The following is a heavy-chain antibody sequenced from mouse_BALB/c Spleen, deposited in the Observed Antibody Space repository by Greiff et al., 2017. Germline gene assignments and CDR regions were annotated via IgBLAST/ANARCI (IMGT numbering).Heavy chain of an antibody. Sequence: EVQGVESGGGLVQPGGSRKLSCAASGFTFSSFGMHWVRQAPEKGLEWVAYISSGSSTIYYADTVKGRFTISRDNPKNTLFLQMTSLRSEDTAMYYCARSDDYDGVDYWGQGTTLTVSS. D-gene: IGHD2-4*01. CDR2: ISSGSSTI. V-gene: IGHV5-17*02. J-gene: IGHJ2*01. CDR1: GFTFSSFG. CDR3: ARSDDYDGVDY.